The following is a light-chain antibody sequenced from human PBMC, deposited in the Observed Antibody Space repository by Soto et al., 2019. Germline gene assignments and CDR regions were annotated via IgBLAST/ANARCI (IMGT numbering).Light chain of an antibody. CDR1: QSVDSRF. J-gene: IGKJ1*01. CDR3: QQYDSSRT. Sequence: EIVLTQSPGTLSLSPGERVTLSCRASQSVDSRFLGWYQQKPGQAPRLLVYGASIRATAIPDRFSGSGSGTDFTLSIRRLEPEEFAVYYCQQYDSSRTFGQGTKVEMK. CDR2: GAS. V-gene: IGKV3-20*01.